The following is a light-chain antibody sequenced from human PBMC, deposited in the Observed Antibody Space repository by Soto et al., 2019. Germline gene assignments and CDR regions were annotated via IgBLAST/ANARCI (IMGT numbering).Light chain of an antibody. J-gene: IGLJ1*01. CDR1: SSDVGGYDY. V-gene: IGLV2-14*01. Sequence: QSVLTQPASVSGSPGQSITISCTGTSSDVGGYDYVSWFQQLPGKAPKLMIYDVNNRPSGVSDRFSGSKSGNTASLTISGLQAEDEGDYHCSSYSSSSTHYVFGPGTQLTVL. CDR3: SSYSSSSTHYV. CDR2: DVN.